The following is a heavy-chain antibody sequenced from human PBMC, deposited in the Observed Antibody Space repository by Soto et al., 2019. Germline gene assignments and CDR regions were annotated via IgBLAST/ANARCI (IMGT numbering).Heavy chain of an antibody. Sequence: GGSLRLSCAASGFTFSSYAMHWVRQAPGKGLEWVAVISYDGSNKYYADSVKGRFTISRDNSKNTLYLQMNSLRAEDTAVYYCARDRYYYDSSGYNPYYYYYGMDVWGQGTKVTVYS. D-gene: IGHD3-22*01. V-gene: IGHV3-30-3*01. CDR1: GFTFSSYA. J-gene: IGHJ6*02. CDR3: ARDRYYYDSSGYNPYYYYYGMDV. CDR2: ISYDGSNK.